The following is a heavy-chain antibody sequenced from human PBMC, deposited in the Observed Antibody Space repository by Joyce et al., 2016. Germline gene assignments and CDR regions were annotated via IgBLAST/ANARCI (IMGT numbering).Heavy chain of an antibody. CDR2: INNHGNGR. CDR1: GFIFDSYW. J-gene: IGHJ5*02. D-gene: IGHD3-3*01. Sequence: EVQLVESGGGLVQPGGSLSLSCAASGFIFDSYWMHWVRQVPGHGLVWVARINNHGNGRNYADSMKGRFTISRDNAKNTLYLQMNNLRVEDTAVYYCARGDSLEWLTSWGQGTLVTVSS. CDR3: ARGDSLEWLTS. V-gene: IGHV3-74*01.